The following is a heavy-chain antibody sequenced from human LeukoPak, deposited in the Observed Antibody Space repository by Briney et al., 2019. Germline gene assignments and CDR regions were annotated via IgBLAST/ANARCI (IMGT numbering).Heavy chain of an antibody. V-gene: IGHV3-9*01. D-gene: IGHD1-26*01. CDR3: AKDMGPEAGATPSAYYYGMDV. CDR2: ISWNSGSI. J-gene: IGHJ6*02. CDR1: GFTFDDYA. Sequence: GGSLRLSCAASGFTFDDYAMHWVRQAPGKGLEWVSGISWNSGSIGYADSVKGRFTISRDNAKNSLYLQMNSLRAEDTALYYCAKDMGPEAGATPSAYYYGMDVWGQGTTVTVSS.